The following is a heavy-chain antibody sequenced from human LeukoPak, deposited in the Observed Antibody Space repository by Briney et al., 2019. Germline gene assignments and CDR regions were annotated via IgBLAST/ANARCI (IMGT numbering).Heavy chain of an antibody. CDR3: ARRNMVRGVMGWFDP. J-gene: IGHJ5*02. CDR1: GGSISSSSYY. V-gene: IGHV4-39*01. Sequence: SETPSLTCTVSGGSISSSSYYWGWIRQPPGKGLEWIGSIYYSGSTYYNPSLKSRVTISVDTSKNQFSPKLSSVTAADTAVYYCARRNMVRGVMGWFDPWGQGTLVTVSS. D-gene: IGHD3-10*01. CDR2: IYYSGST.